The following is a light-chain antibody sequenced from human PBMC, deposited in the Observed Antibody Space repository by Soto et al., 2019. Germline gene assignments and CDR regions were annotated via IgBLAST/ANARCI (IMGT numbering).Light chain of an antibody. Sequence: DIQLTQSPSFLSASVGDRVTNTCRASQGISSYLVWFQQRPGKAPKLLIYAASTLQSGVPSRFSGSGSGTEFTLTISSLQPEDFATYYCQQLNTYPITFGLGTRLEIK. CDR2: AAS. V-gene: IGKV1-9*01. CDR1: QGISSY. J-gene: IGKJ5*01. CDR3: QQLNTYPIT.